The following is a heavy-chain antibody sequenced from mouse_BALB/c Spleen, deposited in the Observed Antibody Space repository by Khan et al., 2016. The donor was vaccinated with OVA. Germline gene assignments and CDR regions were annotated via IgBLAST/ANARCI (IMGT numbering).Heavy chain of an antibody. CDR3: TRSTYYGNPYAMDY. CDR2: INPYNDGT. D-gene: IGHD2-10*01. CDR1: GYTFTSYV. Sequence: VQLQQSGPELVKPGASVKMSCKASGYTFTSYVMHWVKQKPGQGLEWIGYINPYNDGTKYNEKFKGKATLTSDKSSSTSYMELGSLTSEDSAVYYCTRSTYYGNPYAMDYWGQGTSVTVSS. V-gene: IGHV1S136*01. J-gene: IGHJ4*01.